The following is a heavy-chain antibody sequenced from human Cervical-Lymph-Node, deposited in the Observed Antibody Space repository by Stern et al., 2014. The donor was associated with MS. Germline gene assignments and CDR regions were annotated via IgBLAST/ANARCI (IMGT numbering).Heavy chain of an antibody. CDR2: IWYDGSNK. Sequence: MQLVESGGGVVQPGRSLRLSCATSGFTFSSYGMHWVRQAPGQGLEWVAVIWYDGSNKYYADSVKGRFTISRDNSKNTLYLQMNSLRAEDTAVYYCAREGPYGRNFDYWGQGTLVTVSS. CDR3: AREGPYGRNFDY. V-gene: IGHV3-33*01. CDR1: GFTFSSYG. D-gene: IGHD3-10*01. J-gene: IGHJ4*02.